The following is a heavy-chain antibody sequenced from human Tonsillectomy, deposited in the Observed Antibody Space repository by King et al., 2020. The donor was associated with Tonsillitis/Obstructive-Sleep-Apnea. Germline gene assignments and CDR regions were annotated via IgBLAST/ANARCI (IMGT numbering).Heavy chain of an antibody. CDR1: GGSFSNYY. V-gene: IGHV4-34*01. Sequence: VQLQQWGAGLLMPSETLSLTCAVHGGSFSNYYWTWIRQPPGKGLEWIGEINHSGSTNYNPSLKRRVSISVDTSKNHFSLKLSSVTAADTAVYYCARGGRWGGPRIDYWGQGTLVTVSS. CDR2: INHSGST. J-gene: IGHJ4*02. CDR3: ARGGRWGGPRIDY. D-gene: IGHD3-10*01.